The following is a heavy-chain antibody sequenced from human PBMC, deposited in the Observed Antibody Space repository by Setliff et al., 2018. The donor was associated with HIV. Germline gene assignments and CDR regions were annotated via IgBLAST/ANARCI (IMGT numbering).Heavy chain of an antibody. Sequence: ASVKVSCKISGYTLTELSIHWVRQDPGKGLEWMANFENEDGETFYAQKFQGRLTMTEDTSTDTAYMELSSLRSDDTAMYYCATDTGYSSTWYSESFQHWGQGTVVTVSS. J-gene: IGHJ1*01. CDR1: GYTLTELS. D-gene: IGHD6-13*01. CDR2: FENEDGET. CDR3: ATDTGYSSTWYSESFQH. V-gene: IGHV1-24*01.